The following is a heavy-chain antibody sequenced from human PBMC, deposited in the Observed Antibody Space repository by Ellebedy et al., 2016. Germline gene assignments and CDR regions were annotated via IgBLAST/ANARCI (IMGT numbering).Heavy chain of an antibody. CDR2: IYPGDSDT. CDR1: GYTFTNYW. Sequence: KVSCKGSGYTFTNYWIGWVRQLPGKGLELMGLIYPGDSDTRYSPSFQGQVTISVDESISTASLQWSSLKASDSAMYYCARQESGLYSENAFDVWGQGTMVTVSS. D-gene: IGHD1-26*01. J-gene: IGHJ3*01. CDR3: ARQESGLYSENAFDV. V-gene: IGHV5-51*01.